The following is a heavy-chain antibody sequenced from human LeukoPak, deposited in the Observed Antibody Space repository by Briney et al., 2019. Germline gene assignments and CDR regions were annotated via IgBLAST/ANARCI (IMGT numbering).Heavy chain of an antibody. V-gene: IGHV1-46*01. CDR1: GYTFTSYY. CDR3: ARGVGNYSSSWYERGIEYDY. Sequence: GASVKVSCKASGYTFTSYYMHWVRQAPGQGLEWMGIINPSGGSTSYAQKFQGRVTMTRDTSTSTVYMELSSLRSEDTAVYYCARGVGNYSSSWYERGIEYDYWGQGTLVTVSS. CDR2: INPSGGST. J-gene: IGHJ4*02. D-gene: IGHD6-13*01.